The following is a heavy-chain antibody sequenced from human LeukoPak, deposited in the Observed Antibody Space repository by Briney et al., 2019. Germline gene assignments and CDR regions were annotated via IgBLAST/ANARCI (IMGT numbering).Heavy chain of an antibody. J-gene: IGHJ6*02. V-gene: IGHV3-72*01. CDR2: YRNKPNRYTT. D-gene: IGHD1-1*01. CDR1: GFTFSDHY. CDR3: ARDGNGRVADGMDV. Sequence: GGSLRLSCGASGFTFSDHYMEWVRWARGRGVEWAGRYRNKPNRYTTENAASGKGRFTISRDDSKNSLYLQMNSLKTEDTAVYYCARDGNGRVADGMDVWGQGTTVTVSS.